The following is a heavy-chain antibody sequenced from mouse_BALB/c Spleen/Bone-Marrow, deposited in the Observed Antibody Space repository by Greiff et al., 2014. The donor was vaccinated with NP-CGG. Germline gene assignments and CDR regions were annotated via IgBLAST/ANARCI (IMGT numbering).Heavy chain of an antibody. CDR3: ARNYPFAY. V-gene: IGHV14-3*02. Sequence: VQLQQSGAELVKPGASVKLSCTASGFNIKDSYLHWVRQRPEQVLDWIGRIDPAKGNTNYDPKFKGKATITADTSSNTAYLQLSSLTSEDTAVYFCARNYPFAYWGQGTLVTVSA. D-gene: IGHD2-1*01. CDR2: IDPAKGNT. CDR1: GFNIKDSY. J-gene: IGHJ3*01.